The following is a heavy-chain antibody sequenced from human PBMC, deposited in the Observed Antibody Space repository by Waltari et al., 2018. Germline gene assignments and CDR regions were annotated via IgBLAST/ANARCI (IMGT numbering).Heavy chain of an antibody. D-gene: IGHD6-13*01. J-gene: IGHJ2*01. CDR1: GYSISSGYY. CDR2: IYHSGRT. V-gene: IGHV4-38-2*01. CDR3: ARGYSSSWRDWYFDL. Sequence: QVQLQESGPGLVKPSETLSLTCAVSGYSISSGYYWGWIRQPPGKGLEWIGSIYHSGRTYYNPSLKSRVTISVDTSKNQFSLKLSSVTAADTAVYYCARGYSSSWRDWYFDLWGRGTLVTVSS.